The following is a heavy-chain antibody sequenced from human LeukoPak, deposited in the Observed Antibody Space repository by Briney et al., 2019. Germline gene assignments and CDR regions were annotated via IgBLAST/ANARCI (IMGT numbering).Heavy chain of an antibody. V-gene: IGHV4-59*01. J-gene: IGHJ4*02. CDR3: ARDSRYASGRAFDN. D-gene: IGHD6-19*01. Sequence: PSETLSLTCTVSGGSINNYYWSWIRQPPGKAAEWIGYVYYSGSTNYNPSLKSRVTISVDSSKTQFSLKLRSATAADTAVYFCARDSRYASGRAFDNWGQGTLVTVSS. CDR1: GGSINNYY. CDR2: VYYSGST.